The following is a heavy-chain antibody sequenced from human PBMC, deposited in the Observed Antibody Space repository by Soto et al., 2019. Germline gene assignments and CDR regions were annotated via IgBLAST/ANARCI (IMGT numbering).Heavy chain of an antibody. CDR2: INPNSGDT. J-gene: IGHJ3*02. V-gene: IGHV1-2*02. CDR1: GYMFTGYY. Sequence: QVQVVQSGAEVKKPGASVKVSCKASGYMFTGYYMHWVRQAPGQGPEWMGWINPNSGDTKYAQKLQGRVTITADKSTSTAYMELSSLRSEDTAVYYCARDRNYYDSSGYYPPYDAFDIWGQGTMVTVSS. CDR3: ARDRNYYDSSGYYPPYDAFDI. D-gene: IGHD3-22*01.